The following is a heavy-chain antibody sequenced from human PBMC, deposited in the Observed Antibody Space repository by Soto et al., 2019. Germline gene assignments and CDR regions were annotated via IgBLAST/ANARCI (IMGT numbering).Heavy chain of an antibody. V-gene: IGHV2-70*11. J-gene: IGHJ6*03. CDR1: GFSLSTSGMC. CDR2: IDWDDDK. Sequence: SGPTLVNPTQTLTLTCTFSGFSLSTSGMCVSWIRQPPGKALEWLARIDWDDDKYYSTSLKTRLTISKDTSKNQVVLTMTNMDPVDTATYYCARSTRWLERLPPALHPYYYYYMDVWGKGTTVTVSS. D-gene: IGHD1-1*01. CDR3: ARSTRWLERLPPALHPYYYYYMDV.